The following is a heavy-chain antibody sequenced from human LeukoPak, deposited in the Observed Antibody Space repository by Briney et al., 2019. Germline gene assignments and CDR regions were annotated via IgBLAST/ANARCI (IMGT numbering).Heavy chain of an antibody. Sequence: PGGSLRLSCSASGFTFSSYPMHWVRQAPGKGLEYVSAICSNGRHTYYADSVKGRLTISRDNSKNTLYLQMSNLRAEDTAVYYCVKVLRFTAMAYYFVYCGQGTVITVSS. D-gene: IGHD5-18*01. CDR2: ICSNGRHT. CDR3: VKVLRFTAMAYYFVY. J-gene: IGHJ4*02. CDR1: GFTFSSYP. V-gene: IGHV3-64D*09.